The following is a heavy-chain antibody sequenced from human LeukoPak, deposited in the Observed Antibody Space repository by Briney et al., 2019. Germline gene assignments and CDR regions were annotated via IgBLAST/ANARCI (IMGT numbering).Heavy chain of an antibody. V-gene: IGHV3-23*01. J-gene: IGHJ4*02. CDR3: AKGGKWDVTPFDY. CDR2: ISGGGGST. D-gene: IGHD1-26*01. CDR1: GFTFTSYS. Sequence: GGSLRLPCAASGFTFTSYSMNWVRQAPGKGLEWVSTISGGGGSTYYADSVKGRFTISRDNSKNTLYLQVNSLRAEDSAVYYCAKGGKWDVTPFDYWGQGTLVTVSS.